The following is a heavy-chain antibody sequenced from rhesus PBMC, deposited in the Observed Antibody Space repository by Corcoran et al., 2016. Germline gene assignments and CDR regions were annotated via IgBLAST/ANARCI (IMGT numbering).Heavy chain of an antibody. V-gene: IGHV4-99*02. CDR1: GSSISSGYY. CDR3: ARDPPLSEYSSAY. Sequence: QVQLQESGPGLVKPSETLSLTCAVSGSSISSGYYWGWPVQPPGKGREYIGYIIGSSGSTYYNPSLKSRVTMSKDTSKNQFSRKLSSVTAADTAVYYCARDPPLSEYSSAYWGQGVLVTVSS. CDR2: IIGSSGST. J-gene: IGHJ4*01. D-gene: IGHD6-31*01.